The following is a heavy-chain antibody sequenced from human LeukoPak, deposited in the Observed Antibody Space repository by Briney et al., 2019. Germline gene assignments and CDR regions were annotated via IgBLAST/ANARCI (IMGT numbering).Heavy chain of an antibody. D-gene: IGHD5-12*01. CDR1: GGSISSSSYY. Sequence: ASETLSLTCTVSGGSISSSSYYWGWIRQPPGKGLEWIGSIYYSGSTYYNPSLKSRVTISVDTSKNQFSLKLSSVTAADTAVYYCARSGYDYYYYYYMDVWGKGTTVTISS. J-gene: IGHJ6*03. V-gene: IGHV4-39*01. CDR3: ARSGYDYYYYYYMDV. CDR2: IYYSGST.